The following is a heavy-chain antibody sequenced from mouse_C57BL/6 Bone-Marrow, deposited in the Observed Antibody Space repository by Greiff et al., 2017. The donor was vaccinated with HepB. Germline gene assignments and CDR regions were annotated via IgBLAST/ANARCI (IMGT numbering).Heavy chain of an antibody. Sequence: GGGLVQPKGSLKLSCAASGFSFNTYAMNWVRQAPGKGLEWVARIRSKSNNYATYYADSVKDRFTISRDDSESMLYLQMNNLKTEDTAMYYCVRLPPEGAMDYWGQGTSVTVSS. J-gene: IGHJ4*01. CDR2: IRSKSNNYAT. CDR3: VRLPPEGAMDY. V-gene: IGHV10-1*01. D-gene: IGHD1-1*01. CDR1: GFSFNTYA.